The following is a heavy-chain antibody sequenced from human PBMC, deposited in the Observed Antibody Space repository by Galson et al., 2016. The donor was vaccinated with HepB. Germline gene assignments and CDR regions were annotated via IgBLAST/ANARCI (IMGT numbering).Heavy chain of an antibody. J-gene: IGHJ4*02. D-gene: IGHD3-10*01. CDR3: AREDRHFGHKYYFDY. V-gene: IGHV4-31*03. CDR2: IYYNGNT. CDR1: GGSINSGGYY. Sequence: TLSLTCTVSGGSINSGGYYWNWIRHLPGRGLEWIGFIYYNGNTYSNPSLKSRITMSIDTSKNQFSLNLTSVTAADTAVYYCAREDRHFGHKYYFDYWGQGTLVTVSS.